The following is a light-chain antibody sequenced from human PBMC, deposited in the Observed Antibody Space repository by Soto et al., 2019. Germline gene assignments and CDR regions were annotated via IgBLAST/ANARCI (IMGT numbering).Light chain of an antibody. CDR1: SSDVGGFNY. CDR2: DVT. J-gene: IGLJ1*01. Sequence: QCVLTQPASVSGSPGQSITISCTGTSSDVGGFNYVSWYQQHPGKAPKLMIYDVTNRPSGVSYRFSGSKSGNTASLTISGLQAEDEADYYCNSYTSSSTYVLGTGTQLTVL. CDR3: NSYTSSSTYV. V-gene: IGLV2-14*03.